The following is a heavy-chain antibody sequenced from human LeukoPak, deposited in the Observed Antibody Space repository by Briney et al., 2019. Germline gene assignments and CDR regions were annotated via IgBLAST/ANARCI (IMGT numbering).Heavy chain of an antibody. CDR2: ISAYNGST. D-gene: IGHD5-24*01. CDR3: ARDPVGRDGYNQGEVVDY. J-gene: IGHJ4*02. CDR1: GYTFTSYG. Sequence: ASVKVSCKASGYTFTSYGISWVRQAPGQGLEWMGWISAYNGSTNYAQKLQGRVTMTTDTSTSTAYMELRSLRSDDTAVYYCARDPVGRDGYNQGEVVDYWGQGTLVTVSS. V-gene: IGHV1-18*01.